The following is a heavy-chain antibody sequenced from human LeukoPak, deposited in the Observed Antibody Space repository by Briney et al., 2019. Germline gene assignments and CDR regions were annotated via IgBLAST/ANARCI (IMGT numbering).Heavy chain of an antibody. CDR2: IYHSGST. CDR1: GGSISSGGYS. CDR3: ARAADYFDY. J-gene: IGHJ4*02. D-gene: IGHD2-15*01. V-gene: IGHV4-30-2*01. Sequence: SETLSLTCAVSGGSISSGGYSWSWIRQPPGKGLEWIGYIYHSGSTYYNPSLKSRVTISVDRSKNQFSLKLSSVTAADTAVYYCARAADYFDYWGQGTLVTVSS.